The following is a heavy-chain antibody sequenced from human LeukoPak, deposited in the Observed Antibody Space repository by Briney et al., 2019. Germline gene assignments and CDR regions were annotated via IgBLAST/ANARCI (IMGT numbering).Heavy chain of an antibody. D-gene: IGHD3-22*01. CDR1: GFTISSSY. J-gene: IGHJ4*02. CDR2: IYDGGTT. V-gene: IGHV3-53*01. Sequence: GGSLRLSCGASGFTISSSYMSWVRQAPGKGLEWVSVIYDGGTTFYRDSVKGRFTISRDNSKNTLYLQMNSLRAEDTAVYYCAKSHPDDSNSWGQGTLVTVSS. CDR3: AKSHPDDSNS.